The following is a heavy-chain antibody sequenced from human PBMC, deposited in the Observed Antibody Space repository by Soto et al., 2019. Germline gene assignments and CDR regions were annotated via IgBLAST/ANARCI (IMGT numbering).Heavy chain of an antibody. V-gene: IGHV4-39*01. CDR3: ATHREYSTSSRSCYLDCFDT. CDR2: MYFRGST. D-gene: IGHD2-2*01. CDR1: GASISSGSDY. Sequence: SETLSLTCTVSGASISSGSDYWGWVRQPPGKGLEWIGSMYFRGSTYYNPPLGSRVTISVDTSKNQISLKLSSVTAADTAVYYCATHREYSTSSRSCYLDCFDTWGQGTLVTVSS. J-gene: IGHJ5*02.